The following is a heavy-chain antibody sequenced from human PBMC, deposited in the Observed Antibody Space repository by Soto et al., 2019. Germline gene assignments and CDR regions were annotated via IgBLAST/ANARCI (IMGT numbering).Heavy chain of an antibody. J-gene: IGHJ4*02. Sequence: SETLSLTCAVYGGSFSGYYWSWIRQPPGKGLEWIGEINHSGSTSYNPSLKSRVTISVDTSKNQFSLKLSSVTAADTAVYYCARGMYGDVEQDIVTNCFDYWGQGTPVT. CDR3: ARGMYGDVEQDIVTNCFDY. V-gene: IGHV4-34*01. CDR2: INHSGST. CDR1: GGSFSGYY. D-gene: IGHD2-15*01.